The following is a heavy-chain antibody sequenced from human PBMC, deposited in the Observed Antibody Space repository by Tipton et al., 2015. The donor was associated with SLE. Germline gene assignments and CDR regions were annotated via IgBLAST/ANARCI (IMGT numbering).Heavy chain of an antibody. V-gene: IGHV4-39*01. Sequence: TLSLTCTVSGCSISSRAYYWGWIRQPPGKGLEWFGSIYYSGTTYYSPSLSSRVTTSVDTSKNQFSLRLNSVTAAGTAVYYCARLAFCFSSDCYADWFDPRGQGTLVTVSS. J-gene: IGHJ5*02. CDR2: IYYSGTT. CDR1: GCSISSRAYY. D-gene: IGHD2-2*01. CDR3: ARLAFCFSSDCYADWFDP.